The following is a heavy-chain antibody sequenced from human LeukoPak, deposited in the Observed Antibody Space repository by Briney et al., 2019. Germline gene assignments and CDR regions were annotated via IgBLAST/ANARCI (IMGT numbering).Heavy chain of an antibody. J-gene: IGHJ6*03. V-gene: IGHV3-23*01. D-gene: IGHD3-10*01. CDR2: ISGGGDAT. CDR3: ARDNYYGSGSYYLSYYYYMDV. Sequence: GGSLRLSCAASDFSFITYAMSWVRQAPGKGLEWVSTISGGGDATYYADSVKGRFTISRDNAKNSLYLQMNSLRAEDTAVYYCARDNYYGSGSYYLSYYYYMDVWGKGTTVTVSS. CDR1: DFSFITYA.